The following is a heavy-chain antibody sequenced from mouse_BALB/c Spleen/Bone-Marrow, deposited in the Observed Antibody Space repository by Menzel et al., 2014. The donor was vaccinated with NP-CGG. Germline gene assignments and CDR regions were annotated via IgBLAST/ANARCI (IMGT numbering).Heavy chain of an antibody. CDR3: ATARATWFAY. CDR2: ILPGSGST. V-gene: IGHV1-9*01. CDR1: GYTFSSYW. J-gene: IGHJ3*01. Sequence: QVQLKQSGAELMKPGASVKISCKATGYTFSSYWIEWVKQRPGHGLEWIGEILPGSGSTNYNEKFKGKATFTADTSSNKAYMQLSSLTSEDSAVYYCATARATWFAYWGQGTLVTVSA. D-gene: IGHD3-2*01.